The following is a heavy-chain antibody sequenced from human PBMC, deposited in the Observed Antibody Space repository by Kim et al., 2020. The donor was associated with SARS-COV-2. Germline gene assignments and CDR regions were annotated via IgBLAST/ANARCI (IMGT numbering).Heavy chain of an antibody. D-gene: IGHD6-13*01. CDR1: GGSISSTNSC. V-gene: IGHV4-31*03. J-gene: IGHJ4*02. CDR2: ISYTGTA. CDR3: AKDHTSGSWYGLDY. Sequence: SETLSLTCTVSGGSISSTNSCWSWIRQHPGKGLEWIGYISYTGTAYYNPSLKSRPVMSVDTSNNQFSLILNSVTAADTAMYYCAKDHTSGSWYGLDYWGQGILVTVSS.